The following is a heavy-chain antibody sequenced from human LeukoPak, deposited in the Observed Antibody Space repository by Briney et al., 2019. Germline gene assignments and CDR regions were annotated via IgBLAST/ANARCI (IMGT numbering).Heavy chain of an antibody. CDR3: ARVAAAGSVQFDY. J-gene: IGHJ4*02. V-gene: IGHV4-59*01. CDR1: GGPISSYY. CDR2: IYYSGST. Sequence: PSETLSLTCTVSGGPISSYYWSWIRQPPGKGLEWIGYIYYSGSTNYNPSLKSRVTISVDTSKNQFSLKLSSVTAADTAVYYYARVAAAGSVQFDYWGQGTLVTVSS. D-gene: IGHD6-13*01.